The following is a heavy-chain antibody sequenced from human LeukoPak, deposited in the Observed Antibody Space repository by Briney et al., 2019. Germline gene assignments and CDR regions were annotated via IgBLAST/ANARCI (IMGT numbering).Heavy chain of an antibody. V-gene: IGHV3-30*04. CDR3: ARDTYYFDSSGSFTNDAFDI. D-gene: IGHD3-22*01. J-gene: IGHJ3*02. CDR1: GFTLSSYA. CDR2: ISYDGRNK. Sequence: GGSLRLSCAASGFTLSSYAMHWVRQAPGKGLEWVAVISYDGRNKYYADSVKGRFTISRDNSKNTLYLQMNSLRAEDTAVYYCARDTYYFDSSGSFTNDAFDIWGQGTVVTVSS.